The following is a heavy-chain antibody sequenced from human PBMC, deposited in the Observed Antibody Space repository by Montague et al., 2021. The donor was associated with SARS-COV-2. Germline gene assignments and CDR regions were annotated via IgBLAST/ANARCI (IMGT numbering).Heavy chain of an antibody. Sequence: TLSLTCTVSGGSISSGGYYWSWIRQHPGKGLEWIGEIYHSGSTNYNPSLKSRVTISVDKSKNQFSLKLSSVTAADTAVYYCAVTYYYGSGFDYWGQGTLVTVSS. V-gene: IGHV4-31*09. CDR2: IYHSGST. D-gene: IGHD3-10*01. CDR3: AVTYYYGSGFDY. CDR1: GGSISSGGYY. J-gene: IGHJ4*02.